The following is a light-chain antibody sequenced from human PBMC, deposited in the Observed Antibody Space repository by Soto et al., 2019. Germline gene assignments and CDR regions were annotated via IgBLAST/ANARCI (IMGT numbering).Light chain of an antibody. CDR2: SAA. CDR3: QQYYSYPWT. CDR1: QPMSIY. V-gene: IGKV1-8*01. J-gene: IGKJ1*01. Sequence: AIRMTQSPSSLSASTGDTVAITCRASQPMSIYLAWYQQKPGTAPKLLIYSAATLQSGVPSRLSGSGAGTDFTLTINNLQSEDFATYYCQQYYSYPWTFGQGTKVEIQ.